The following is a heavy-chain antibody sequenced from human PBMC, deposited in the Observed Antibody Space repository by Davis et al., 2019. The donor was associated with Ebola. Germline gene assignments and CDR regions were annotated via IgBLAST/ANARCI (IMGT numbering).Heavy chain of an antibody. CDR1: GFTFSSYS. CDR2: ITVTSNYT. V-gene: IGHV3-21*01. CDR3: ARRNWFDP. Sequence: ESLKISCAASGFTFSSYSMNWVRQPPGKGLEWFSSITVTSNYTYYADSVKGRFTISRDNAKNSLYLQMNSLRAEDTAVYYCARRNWFDPWGQGTLVTVSS. J-gene: IGHJ5*02.